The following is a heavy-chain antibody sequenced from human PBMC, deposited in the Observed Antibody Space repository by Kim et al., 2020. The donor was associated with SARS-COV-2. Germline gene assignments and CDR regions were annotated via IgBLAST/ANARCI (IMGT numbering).Heavy chain of an antibody. CDR2: IWYDGSNK. V-gene: IGHV3-33*01. CDR3: ARDYLGQIVHDYYYGMDV. D-gene: IGHD6-6*01. Sequence: GGSLRLSCAASGFTFSSYGMHWVRQAPGKGLEWVAVIWYDGSNKYYADSVKGRFTISRDNSKNTLYLQMNSLRAEDTAVYYCARDYLGQIVHDYYYGMDVWGPGATGTVS. J-gene: IGHJ6*02. CDR1: GFTFSSYG.